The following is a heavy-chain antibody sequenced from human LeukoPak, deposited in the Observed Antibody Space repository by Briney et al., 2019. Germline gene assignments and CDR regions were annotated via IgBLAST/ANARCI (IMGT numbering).Heavy chain of an antibody. CDR1: GYTFTSYD. Sequence: ASVKVSCKASGYTFTSYDINWVRQATGQGLEWMGWMNPNSGNTGYAQKFQGRVTITRNTSISTAYMELSSLRSEDTAVYYCARSRPAAIRLGVYYMDVWGKGTTVTVSS. CDR2: MNPNSGNT. V-gene: IGHV1-8*03. J-gene: IGHJ6*03. D-gene: IGHD2-2*02. CDR3: ARSRPAAIRLGVYYMDV.